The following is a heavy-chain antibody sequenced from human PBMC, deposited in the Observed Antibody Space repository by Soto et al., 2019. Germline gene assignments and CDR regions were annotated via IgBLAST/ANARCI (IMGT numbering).Heavy chain of an antibody. CDR2: ISYDGSSK. CDR3: ARDRSSSFWGLLPKLDAFDI. D-gene: IGHD3-22*01. Sequence: QVQLVESGGGVVQPGRSLRLSCAASGFTFSNCPMHWVRQAPGKGLEWVAVISYDGSSKYYADSVKGRFTISRDNSKNTLYLQMNSLRAEDTAVYYCARDRSSSFWGLLPKLDAFDIWGQGTMVTVSS. V-gene: IGHV3-30-3*01. J-gene: IGHJ3*02. CDR1: GFTFSNCP.